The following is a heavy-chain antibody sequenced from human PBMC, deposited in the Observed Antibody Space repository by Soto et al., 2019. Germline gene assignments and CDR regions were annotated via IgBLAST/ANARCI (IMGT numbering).Heavy chain of an antibody. CDR1: GYTFTSYY. D-gene: IGHD4-17*01. Sequence: ASVKVSCKASGYTFTSYYMHWVRQAPGQGLEWMGIINPSGGSTSYAQKFQGRVTITADESTSTAYMELSSLRSEDTAVYYCASTVPGGDYWGQGTLVPVSS. J-gene: IGHJ4*02. CDR2: INPSGGST. V-gene: IGHV1-46*01. CDR3: ASTVPGGDY.